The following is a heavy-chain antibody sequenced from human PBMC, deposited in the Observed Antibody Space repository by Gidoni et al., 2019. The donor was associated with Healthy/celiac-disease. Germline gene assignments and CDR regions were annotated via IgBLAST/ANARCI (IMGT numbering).Heavy chain of an antibody. CDR2: IYYSGST. D-gene: IGHD3-10*01. J-gene: IGHJ6*04. CDR1: GGSISSSPYY. CDR3: ARHYYGAGSYYPPWGMDV. Sequence: QLQLQESGPGLVNPSEPLSLTCHVSGGSISSSPYYWGWIRQPPGKGLEWIGSIYYSGSTYYNPSRKSRVTISVDTSENQFSLKLSSVTAADTALYYCARHYYGAGSYYPPWGMDVWGKGTTVTVSS. V-gene: IGHV4-39*01.